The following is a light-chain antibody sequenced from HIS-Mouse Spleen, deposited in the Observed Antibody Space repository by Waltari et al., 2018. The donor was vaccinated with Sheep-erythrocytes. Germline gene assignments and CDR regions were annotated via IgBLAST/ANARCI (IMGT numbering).Light chain of an antibody. V-gene: IGLV1-40*01. Sequence: QSVLTQPPSVSGAPGQRVTISCTGSSSHIGARYGVPWYPQLPGTAPNLLIYGNSNRPSGVPDRFSGSKSGTSASLAITGLQAEDEADYYCSSYAGSNNWVFGGGTKLTVL. CDR1: SSHIGARYG. CDR2: GNS. J-gene: IGLJ3*02. CDR3: SSYAGSNNWV.